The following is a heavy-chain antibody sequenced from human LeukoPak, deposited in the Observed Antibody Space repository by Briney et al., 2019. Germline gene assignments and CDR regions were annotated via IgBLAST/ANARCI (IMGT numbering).Heavy chain of an antibody. CDR3: ARGLISSSWYVN. CDR2: IYHSGST. D-gene: IGHD6-13*01. J-gene: IGHJ4*02. V-gene: IGHV4-30-2*01. Sequence: SETLSLTYTVSGGSISSGGYYWSWIRQPPGKGLEWIGYIYHSGSTYYNPSLKSRVTISVDRSKNQFSLKLSSVTAADTAVYYCARGLISSSWYVNWGQGTLVTVSS. CDR1: GGSISSGGYY.